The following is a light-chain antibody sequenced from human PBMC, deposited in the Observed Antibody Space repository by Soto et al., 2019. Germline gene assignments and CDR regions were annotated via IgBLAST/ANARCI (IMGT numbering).Light chain of an antibody. CDR3: QQRSNWPWT. V-gene: IGKV3-15*01. CDR1: QTIYSN. Sequence: IVMTQSPATLSVPPGERATLSCRAGQTIYSNVAWYQQRPGQAPRLLIYRASTRATGVPARFSGSGSGTDLTITISSLEPEDCEVYYGQQRSNWPWTFGQGTKVDIK. CDR2: RAS. J-gene: IGKJ1*01.